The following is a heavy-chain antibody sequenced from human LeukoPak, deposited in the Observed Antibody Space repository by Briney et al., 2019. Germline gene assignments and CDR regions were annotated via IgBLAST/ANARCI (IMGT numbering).Heavy chain of an antibody. CDR3: ARVGLGVPAAGYYYYYYMDV. CDR2: IYHSGST. D-gene: IGHD2-2*01. CDR1: GYSISSGYY. Sequence: SETLSLTCTVSGYSISSGYYWGWIRQPPGKGLEWIGSIYHSGSTYYNPSLKSRVTISVDTSKNQFSLKLSSVTAADTAVYYCARVGLGVPAAGYYYYYYMDVWGKGTTVTVSS. J-gene: IGHJ6*03. V-gene: IGHV4-38-2*02.